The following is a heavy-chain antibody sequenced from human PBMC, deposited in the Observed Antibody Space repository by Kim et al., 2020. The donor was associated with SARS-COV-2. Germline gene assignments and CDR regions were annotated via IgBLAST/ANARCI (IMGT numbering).Heavy chain of an antibody. CDR1: GFTFSSYS. CDR2: ISCSSSYI. J-gene: IGHJ4*02. CDR3: ARSKLLWFGSDY. Sequence: GGSLRLSCAASGFTFSSYSMNWVRQAPGKGLEWVSSISCSSSYIYYADSVKGRFTISRDNAKNSLYLQMNSLRAEDTAVYYCARSKLLWFGSDYWGQGTLVTVSS. D-gene: IGHD3-10*01. V-gene: IGHV3-21*01.